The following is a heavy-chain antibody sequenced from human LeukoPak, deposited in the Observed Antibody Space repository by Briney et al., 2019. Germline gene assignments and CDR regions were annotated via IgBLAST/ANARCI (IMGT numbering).Heavy chain of an antibody. CDR2: IYYSGST. CDR1: GGSISSYY. CDR3: ARGANGDEYYFDY. Sequence: SETLSLTCTVSGGSISSYYWSWLRQPPGKGLEWIWYIYYSGSTSYNPSLKSRVTISVDTSKNQFSLKLSSVTAADTAVYYCARGANGDEYYFDYWGQGTLVTVSS. V-gene: IGHV4-59*01. J-gene: IGHJ4*02. D-gene: IGHD4-17*01.